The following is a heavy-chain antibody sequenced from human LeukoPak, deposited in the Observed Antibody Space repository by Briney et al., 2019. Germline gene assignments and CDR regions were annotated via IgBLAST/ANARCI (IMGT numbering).Heavy chain of an antibody. CDR1: GGTFSSYA. CDR3: ARELVEMATNEFWFDP. D-gene: IGHD5-24*01. J-gene: IGHJ5*02. V-gene: IGHV1-69*13. CDR2: IIPIFGTA. Sequence: ASVKVSCKASGGTFSSYAISWVRQAPGQGLAWMGGIIPIFGTANYAQKFQGRVTITADESTSTAYMEPSSLRSEDTAVYYCARELVEMATNEFWFDPWGQGTLVTVSS.